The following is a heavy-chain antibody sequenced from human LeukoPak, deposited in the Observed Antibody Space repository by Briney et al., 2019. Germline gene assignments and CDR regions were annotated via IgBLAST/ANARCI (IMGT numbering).Heavy chain of an antibody. CDR2: ISSSSIYV. CDR1: VFIFSDYS. Sequence: GGSLRLSCAASVFIFSDYSMNWVRQAPGKGLEWVASISSSSIYVYHADSVKGRFTISRDNAKNSLVLQMNSLRAEDTALYYCARGRNYYYYYAMDVWGQGTTVTVSS. CDR3: ARGRNYYYYYAMDV. D-gene: IGHD4-11*01. V-gene: IGHV3-21*01. J-gene: IGHJ6*02.